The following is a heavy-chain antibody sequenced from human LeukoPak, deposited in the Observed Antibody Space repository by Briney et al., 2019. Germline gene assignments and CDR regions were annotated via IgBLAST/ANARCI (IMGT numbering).Heavy chain of an antibody. CDR3: ARDQGYSGY. CDR1: GGSISSYY. Sequence: SETLSLTCTVSGGSISSYYWSWIRQPPGKGLEWIGYIYYSGSTNHNPSLKSRVTISVDTSKNQFSLKLSSVTAADTAVYYCARDQGYSGYWGPGTLVTASS. CDR2: IYYSGST. D-gene: IGHD5-12*01. J-gene: IGHJ4*02. V-gene: IGHV4-59*01.